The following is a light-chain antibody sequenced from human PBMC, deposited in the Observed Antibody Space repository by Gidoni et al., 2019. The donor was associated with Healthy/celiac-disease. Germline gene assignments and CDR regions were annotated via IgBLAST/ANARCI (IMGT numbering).Light chain of an antibody. CDR1: QRGSSY. V-gene: IGKV3-11*01. CDR2: DAS. Sequence: EIVLTQSPATLSSSPGERATLSCRTSQRGSSYLAWYQQKPGQAPRLLLFDASNRATGIPARLCGSGSWTDFTLTISSLVPQDFAVYYCQQRSNWPPWTFGQXTKVEIK. J-gene: IGKJ1*01. CDR3: QQRSNWPPWT.